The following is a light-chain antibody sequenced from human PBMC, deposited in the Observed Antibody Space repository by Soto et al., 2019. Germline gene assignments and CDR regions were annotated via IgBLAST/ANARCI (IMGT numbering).Light chain of an antibody. CDR1: QSVRSN. V-gene: IGKV3-15*01. CDR2: GAS. CDR3: QQYNNWPRT. Sequence: EIVMTQSPATLSVSPGERATLSCRASQSVRSNLGWYQQKPGQAPRLLMYGASTRATGIPGRFSGSGSGTEFTITISSLQSEDFAVYYCQQYNNWPRTFGQGTKLEIK. J-gene: IGKJ2*01.